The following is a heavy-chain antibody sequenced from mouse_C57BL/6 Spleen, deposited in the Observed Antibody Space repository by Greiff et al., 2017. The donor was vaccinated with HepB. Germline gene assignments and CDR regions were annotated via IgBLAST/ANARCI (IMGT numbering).Heavy chain of an antibody. Sequence: QVQLQQSGPELVKPGASVKISCKASGYAFSSSWMNWVKQRPGKGLEWIGRIYPGDGDTNYNGKFKGKATLTADKSSSTAYMQLSSLTSEDSAVYFCANYGNSNLWFAYWGQGTLVTVSA. CDR3: ANYGNSNLWFAY. D-gene: IGHD2-1*01. V-gene: IGHV1-82*01. J-gene: IGHJ3*01. CDR2: IYPGDGDT. CDR1: GYAFSSSW.